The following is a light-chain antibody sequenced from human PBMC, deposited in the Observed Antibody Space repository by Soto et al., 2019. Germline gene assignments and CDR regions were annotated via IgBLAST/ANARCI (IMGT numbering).Light chain of an antibody. J-gene: IGKJ1*01. Sequence: EIVMTQSPATLSVSPGERATLSCRASQSVSSNLAWYQQKPGQAPRLLIYGASTRATGIPARFSGSGSGTECPLTISSLQSEDFAVYYCQQYNNWPRTFGQGPKVEIK. CDR2: GAS. CDR1: QSVSSN. CDR3: QQYNNWPRT. V-gene: IGKV3-15*01.